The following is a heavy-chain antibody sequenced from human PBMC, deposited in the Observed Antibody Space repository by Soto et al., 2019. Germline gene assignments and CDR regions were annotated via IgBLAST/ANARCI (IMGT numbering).Heavy chain of an antibody. V-gene: IGHV1-58*01. J-gene: IGHJ6*02. CDR3: ASSSSARYYYYYGMDV. D-gene: IGHD6-6*01. CDR1: GFTFTSSA. CDR2: IVVGSGNT. Sequence: SVKVSCKASGFTFTSSAVQWVRQARGQRLEWIGWIVVGSGNTNYAQKFQERVTITRDMSTSTAYMELSSLRSEDTAVYYCASSSSARYYYYYGMDVWGQGTTVTVSS.